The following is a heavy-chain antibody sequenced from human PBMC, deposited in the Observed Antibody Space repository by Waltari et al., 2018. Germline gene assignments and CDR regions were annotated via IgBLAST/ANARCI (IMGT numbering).Heavy chain of an antibody. CDR2: IGSSSSFM. CDR1: GFKFSAYG. J-gene: IGHJ6*02. CDR3: AREGAEQWVVEDYGMDV. V-gene: IGHV3-21*02. Sequence: EVQLVESGGGLVKPGGSLRLSGVASGFKFSAYGMNWVRQAPGKGLEWVSSIGSSSSFMDYADSVRGRFTVSRDNAKNTLYLQMDTLRAEDTAVYYCAREGAEQWVVEDYGMDVWGQGTTVTVSS. D-gene: IGHD6-19*01.